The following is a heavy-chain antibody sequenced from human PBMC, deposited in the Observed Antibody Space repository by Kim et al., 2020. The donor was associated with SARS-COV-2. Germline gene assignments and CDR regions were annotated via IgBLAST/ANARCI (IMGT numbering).Heavy chain of an antibody. J-gene: IGHJ4*02. V-gene: IGHV1-69*13. CDR2: IIPIFGTA. CDR3: ARALSYYYDSSGYYPQGVDY. D-gene: IGHD3-22*01. CDR1: GGTFSSYA. Sequence: SVKVSCKASGGTFSSYAISWVRQAPGQGLEWMGGIIPIFGTANYAQKFQGRVTITADESTSTAYMELSSLRSEDTAVYYCARALSYYYDSSGYYPQGVDYWGQGTLVTVSS.